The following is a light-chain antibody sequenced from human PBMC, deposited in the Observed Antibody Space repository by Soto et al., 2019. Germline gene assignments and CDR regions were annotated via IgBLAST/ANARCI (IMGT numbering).Light chain of an antibody. Sequence: AVLLTQSPSSFSASTGDRATITCRASQAIHNYLAWYQQVPGKAPKLLLYAASILQTGVPSRFSGSGSGTDFTPTIDGLQSEDFATYFCQHYYNYPWTFGQGPTVE. CDR1: QAIHNY. CDR2: AAS. CDR3: QHYYNYPWT. J-gene: IGKJ1*01. V-gene: IGKV1-8*01.